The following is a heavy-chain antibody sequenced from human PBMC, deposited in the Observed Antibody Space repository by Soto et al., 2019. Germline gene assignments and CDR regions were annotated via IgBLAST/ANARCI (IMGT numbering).Heavy chain of an antibody. CDR2: INPSGGNT. D-gene: IGHD3-10*01. V-gene: IGHV1-46*01. CDR1: GYTFTRYY. Sequence: ASVKVSCKASGYTFTRYYMHWVRQAPGQGLEWMGIINPSGGNTSYAQKFQGRVTLTRDTSTSTVYMELSSLKSEDTAVYYCARDQDGSGSYYFNWFDPWGQGTLVTVSS. J-gene: IGHJ5*02. CDR3: ARDQDGSGSYYFNWFDP.